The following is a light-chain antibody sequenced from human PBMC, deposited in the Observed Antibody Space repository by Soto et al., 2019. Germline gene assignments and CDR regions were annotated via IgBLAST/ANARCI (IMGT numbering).Light chain of an antibody. CDR3: QQRSNWPRWT. Sequence: EIVLTQSPATLSLSPGERDTLSCRASQSVRSSLAWYQQKPGQAPRLLIYSASNRATGIPARFSGSGSGTDFTLTISSLEPEDFAVYYCQQRSNWPRWTFGQGTKVDIK. V-gene: IGKV3-11*01. J-gene: IGKJ1*01. CDR1: QSVRSS. CDR2: SAS.